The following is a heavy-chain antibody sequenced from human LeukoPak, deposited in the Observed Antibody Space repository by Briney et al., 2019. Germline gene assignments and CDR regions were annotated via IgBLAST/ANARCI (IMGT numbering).Heavy chain of an antibody. Sequence: SETLSLTCTVSGGSISTYYWSWIRQPPGKGLEWIGYIYNNGINNYDPSLRSRVTISLDTSKNQFSLKLSSVTAADTAVYYCARVHYGDYAEYFHNWGQGTLVTVSS. J-gene: IGHJ1*01. D-gene: IGHD4-17*01. CDR3: ARVHYGDYAEYFHN. CDR2: IYNNGIN. V-gene: IGHV4-59*12. CDR1: GGSISTYY.